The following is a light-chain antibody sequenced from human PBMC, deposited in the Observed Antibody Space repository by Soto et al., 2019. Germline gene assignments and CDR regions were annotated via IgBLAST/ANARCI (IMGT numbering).Light chain of an antibody. Sequence: QSAVTHPASVSGSPGQSITIACSGTSSDIVAYDLVSWYQQHPGRAPKLIIYAVSHRCSGLSYRSSGSTSGNTASLTISALQAEDEGDYYCTSFAPGRIYVFGSGPKVTV. V-gene: IGLV2-14*03. CDR2: AVS. J-gene: IGLJ1*01. CDR3: TSFAPGRIYV. CDR1: SSDIVAYDL.